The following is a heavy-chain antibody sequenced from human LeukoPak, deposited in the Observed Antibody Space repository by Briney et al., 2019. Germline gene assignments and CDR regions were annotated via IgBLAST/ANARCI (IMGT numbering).Heavy chain of an antibody. V-gene: IGHV3-23*01. Sequence: PGGSQRLSCAASGFTFYKSAMTWVRQAPGTGLEWVSAISGRGDFTYYADSVKGRFTISRDNSKNMLYLQMTSLRADDTAVYYCARREAEESGPIDYWGQGTLVTVSS. J-gene: IGHJ4*02. CDR2: ISGRGDFT. D-gene: IGHD3-3*01. CDR1: GFTFYKSA. CDR3: ARREAEESGPIDY.